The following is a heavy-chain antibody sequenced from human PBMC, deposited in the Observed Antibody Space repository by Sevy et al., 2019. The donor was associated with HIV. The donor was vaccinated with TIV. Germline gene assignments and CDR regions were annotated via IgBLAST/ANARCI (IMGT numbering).Heavy chain of an antibody. CDR2: IKSKTDGGTA. CDR3: TTANVWDGDWYFDS. CDR1: GFTFSTAW. D-gene: IGHD2-21*02. V-gene: IGHV3-15*01. J-gene: IGHJ4*02. Sequence: GGSLRLSCAASGFTFSTAWMNWVRQAPGKGLEWVGRIKSKTDGGTADYAEPAKGRTTISRDDSKNTLYLQMNSLKTEDTAVYYCTTANVWDGDWYFDSWGQGTLVTVSS.